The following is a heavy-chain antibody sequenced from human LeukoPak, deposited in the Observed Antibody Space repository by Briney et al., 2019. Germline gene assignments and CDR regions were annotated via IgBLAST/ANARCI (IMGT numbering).Heavy chain of an antibody. V-gene: IGHV5-51*01. J-gene: IGHJ5*02. CDR1: RDSFTNCW. CDR3: AKRPGRHAPWVS. CDR2: IFSGDANT. D-gene: IGHD6-13*01. Sequence: GESLKISCKDSRDSFTNCWIGWGRQMAGEGREWMGIIFSGDANTTYSTAFHDKVSISADKSISNAHVRWSSLKASETAIYYCAKRPGRHAPWVSWGQGTLVSVSS.